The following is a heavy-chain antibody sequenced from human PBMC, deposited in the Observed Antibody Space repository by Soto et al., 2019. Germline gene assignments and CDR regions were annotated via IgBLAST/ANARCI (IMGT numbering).Heavy chain of an antibody. CDR1: GFTFSNVW. V-gene: IGHV3-33*08. CDR3: VRDNYYMDV. J-gene: IGHJ6*03. CDR2: MWDDGNEK. Sequence: GGSLRLSCAASGFTFSNVWMSWVRQAPGKGLEWVAAMWDDGNEKFADSVKGRFTISRDNSKSTVYLQMNSLRAEDTAVYYCVRDNYYMDVWGKGTTVTVSS.